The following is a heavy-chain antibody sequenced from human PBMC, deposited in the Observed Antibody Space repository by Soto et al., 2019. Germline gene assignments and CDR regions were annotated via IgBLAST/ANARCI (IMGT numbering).Heavy chain of an antibody. D-gene: IGHD6-6*01. CDR2: FDPEDGET. V-gene: IGHV1-24*01. CDR3: ATDLEYSSSSKANNWFDP. CDR1: GYTLTELS. J-gene: IGHJ5*02. Sequence: VKVSCKVSGYTLTELSMHWVRQAPGKGLEWMGGFDPEDGETIYAQKFQGRVTMTEDTSTDTAYMELSSLRSEDTAVYYCATDLEYSSSSKANNWFDPWGQGTLVTVSS.